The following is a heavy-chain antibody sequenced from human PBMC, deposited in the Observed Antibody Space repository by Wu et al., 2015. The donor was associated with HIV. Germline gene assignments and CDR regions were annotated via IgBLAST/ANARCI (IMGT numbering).Heavy chain of an antibody. V-gene: IGHV1-2*06. CDR1: GYSFNDHY. CDR3: GRVWGCSYNFCYWRVDV. J-gene: IGHJ6*02. CDR2: INPNSGDT. Sequence: QVQLVQSGSEVKKPGASVKVSCKASGYSFNDHYMHWVRRAPGQGLEWMGRINPNSGDTDFAQKFQGRVTMTRDTSVSTAYLELSGLTSDDTAVYYCGRVWGCSYNFCYWRVDVWGQGTTVIVSS. D-gene: IGHD5-24*01.